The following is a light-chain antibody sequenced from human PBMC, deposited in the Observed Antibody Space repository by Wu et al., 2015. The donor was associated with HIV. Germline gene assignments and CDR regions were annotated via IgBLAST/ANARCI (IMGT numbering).Light chain of an antibody. CDR1: QSVSSY. J-gene: IGKJ4*01. Sequence: EIVLTQSPATLSLSPGERATLSCRASQSVSSYLVWFQHKPGQAPRLLIYDASNRATGIPARLSGSGSGTDFTLTISSLEPEDFAVYYCQQRSNWPKLSFGGGPRWRS. V-gene: IGKV3-11*01. CDR2: DAS. CDR3: QQRSNWPKLS.